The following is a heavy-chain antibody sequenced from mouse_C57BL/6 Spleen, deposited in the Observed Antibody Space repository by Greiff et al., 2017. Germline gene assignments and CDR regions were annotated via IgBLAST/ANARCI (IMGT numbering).Heavy chain of an antibody. J-gene: IGHJ3*01. V-gene: IGHV1-26*01. D-gene: IGHD2-3*01. CDR2: INPNNGGT. CDR1: GYTFTDYY. Sequence: EVQLQQSGPELVKPGASVQISCKASGYTFTDYYMNWVKQSHGKSLEWIGDINPNNGGTSYNQKFKGKATLTVDKSSSTAYMELRSLTAEDSAVYYCAKDDGYYLFAYWGQGTLVTVSA. CDR3: AKDDGYYLFAY.